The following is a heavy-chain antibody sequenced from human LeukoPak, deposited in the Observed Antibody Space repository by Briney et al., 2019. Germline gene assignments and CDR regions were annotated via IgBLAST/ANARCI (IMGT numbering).Heavy chain of an antibody. CDR3: ATATVTHTRDP. CDR1: GYTSSDFY. Sequence: ASVKVSCQTSGYTSSDFYLNWVRQAPGQGLEWMGWINPYSGALISAQSLQGRLTMTWDTSTGTAYMELTRLTSDGTAVYYCATATVTHTRDPWGQGTLVTVSS. V-gene: IGHV1-2*02. CDR2: INPYSGAL. D-gene: IGHD1-1*01. J-gene: IGHJ5*02.